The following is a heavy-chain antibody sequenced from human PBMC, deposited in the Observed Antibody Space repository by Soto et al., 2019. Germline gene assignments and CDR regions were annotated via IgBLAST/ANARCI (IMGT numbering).Heavy chain of an antibody. Sequence: QLQLQESGPGLVKPSETLSLPCTVSSGSISSSPYYWGWIRQPPGKGLEWIGSIYYSGSTYYNPSINSRVTISIDTSQNKCTLKLSSVTAVDPAVYYCAGHYSAAGSNWYFDLWGLGTLVSVSS. V-gene: IGHV4-39*01. CDR3: AGHYSAAGSNWYFDL. CDR2: IYYSGST. D-gene: IGHD6-13*01. J-gene: IGHJ2*01. CDR1: SGSISSSPYY.